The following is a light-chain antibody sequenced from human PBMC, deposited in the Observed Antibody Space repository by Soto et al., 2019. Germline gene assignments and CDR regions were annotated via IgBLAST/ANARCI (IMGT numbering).Light chain of an antibody. CDR2: AAS. CDR3: QQRYWTPHT. Sequence: DIQMTQSPSSLSASVGDRVTITCRASQGVSAYLLWYQHIQGRAPKLLIYAASNLLSGVPSRFRGSGYVTNFTLAVSSLQPEDFATYYCQQRYWTPHTFGQGTKLETK. CDR1: QGVSAY. J-gene: IGKJ2*01. V-gene: IGKV1-39*01.